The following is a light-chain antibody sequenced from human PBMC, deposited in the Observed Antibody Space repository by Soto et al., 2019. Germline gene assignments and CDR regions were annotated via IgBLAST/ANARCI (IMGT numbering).Light chain of an antibody. CDR1: SSDVVSYNL. CDR3: YSYAGSDTSYV. J-gene: IGLJ1*01. V-gene: IGLV2-23*01. CDR2: EGS. Sequence: QSALTQPASVSGSPGQSITISCTGTSSDVVSYNLVSWYQQHPGKAPKLMIYEGSKRPSGVSNRFSGSKSGNMASLTISGLQAEDEADYYCYSYAGSDTSYVFGTGTKVTVL.